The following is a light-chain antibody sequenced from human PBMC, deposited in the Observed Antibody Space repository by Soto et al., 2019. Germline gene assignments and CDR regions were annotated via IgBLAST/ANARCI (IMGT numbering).Light chain of an antibody. CDR2: GAS. CDR1: QSVSSSY. J-gene: IGKJ2*01. Sequence: EIVLTQSPGTLSLSPGERATLSCRASQSVSSSYLAWYQQKPGQAPRLLIYGASSRATGIPDRFSGSGSRTDFTLTMSRLEPEDFAVYYCQQYGRSPHTFGQGTKLEIK. V-gene: IGKV3-20*01. CDR3: QQYGRSPHT.